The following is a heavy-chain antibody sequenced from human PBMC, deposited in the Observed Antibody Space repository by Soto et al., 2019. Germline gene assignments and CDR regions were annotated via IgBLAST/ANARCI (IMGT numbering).Heavy chain of an antibody. CDR3: ARCYCTVGSCYTCWHFDL. V-gene: IGHV1-18*01. CDR2: IGPYNGNT. Sequence: QAQLVQSGAEVKKPGASVKVSCQAGGYTFADYGISWVRQAPGQGLEWVGWIGPYNGNTNYAQNLQDRVTITTDTSTNTPYMELRSLRSDDTALYYWARCYCTVGSCYTCWHFDLWGRGTLLTVSS. D-gene: IGHD2-15*01. CDR1: GYTFADYG. J-gene: IGHJ2*01.